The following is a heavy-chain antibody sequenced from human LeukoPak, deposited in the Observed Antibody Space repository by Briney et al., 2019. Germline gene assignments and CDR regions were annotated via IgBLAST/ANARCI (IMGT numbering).Heavy chain of an antibody. CDR1: GFTFSNYA. V-gene: IGHV3-23*01. CDR3: ATISSPYYFDC. CDR2: ISGSGGTT. Sequence: GGSLRLSCAASGFTFSNYAMTWVRQAPGKGLEWVSIISGSGGTTYYADSVKDQFTISRDNSKNTLYLQMNSLRADDTAVYYCATISSPYYFDCWGQGTLVTVSS. J-gene: IGHJ4*02. D-gene: IGHD3-16*01.